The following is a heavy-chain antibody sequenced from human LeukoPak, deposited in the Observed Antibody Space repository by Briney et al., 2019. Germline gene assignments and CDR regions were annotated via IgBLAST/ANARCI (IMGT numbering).Heavy chain of an antibody. CDR2: ISSSSSYI. V-gene: IGHV3-21*01. J-gene: IGHJ6*03. D-gene: IGHD2-2*01. CDR1: GFTFSSYS. Sequence: GGSLRLSCAASGFTFSSYSMNWVRQAPGKGLEWVSSISSSSSYIYYADSVKGRFTISRDNAKNSLYLQMNSLRAEDTAVYYCAREGVRGYYYYMDVWGKGTTVTVSS. CDR3: AREGVRGYYYYMDV.